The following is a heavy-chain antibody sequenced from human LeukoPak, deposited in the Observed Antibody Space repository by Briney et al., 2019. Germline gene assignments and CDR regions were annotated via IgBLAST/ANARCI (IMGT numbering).Heavy chain of an antibody. D-gene: IGHD2-2*01. CDR1: GGSITSSSYY. Sequence: PSETLSLTCTVSGGSITSSSYYWGWIRQPPGKGLEWIGSIYYSGSTYYNPSLKSRVTISVDTSKNQFYLKLSSVTAADTAVYYCARHRRNRNRYQLLLYWFDPWGQGTLVTVSS. CDR2: IYYSGST. CDR3: ARHRRNRNRYQLLLYWFDP. J-gene: IGHJ5*02. V-gene: IGHV4-39*01.